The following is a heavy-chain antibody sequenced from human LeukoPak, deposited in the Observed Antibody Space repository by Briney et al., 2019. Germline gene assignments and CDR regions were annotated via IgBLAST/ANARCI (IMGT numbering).Heavy chain of an antibody. CDR2: ISYDGSKK. CDR1: GFTFSSYA. J-gene: IGHJ6*02. V-gene: IGHV3-30-3*01. CDR3: ARDDYHYGMDV. Sequence: GRSLRLSCAASGFTFSSYAMHWVRQAPGKGLEWVAVISYDGSKKYYADSVKGRFTISRDNSKNTLYLQMSSLRAEDMAVHYCARDDYHYGMDVWGQGTTVTVSS.